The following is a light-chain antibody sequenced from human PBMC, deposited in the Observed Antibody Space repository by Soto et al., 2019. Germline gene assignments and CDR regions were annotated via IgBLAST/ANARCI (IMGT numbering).Light chain of an antibody. Sequence: DIQLTQSPSALSASVGHRITISCRASQSVGTWVAWYQQKPGKAPNVLIYKASTLQRGVPSRFNGTGSGTEFTLTTSSLQPEDSATYYCQQYNSYSGTFGQGTKVDIK. V-gene: IGKV1-5*03. CDR1: QSVGTW. J-gene: IGKJ1*01. CDR2: KAS. CDR3: QQYNSYSGT.